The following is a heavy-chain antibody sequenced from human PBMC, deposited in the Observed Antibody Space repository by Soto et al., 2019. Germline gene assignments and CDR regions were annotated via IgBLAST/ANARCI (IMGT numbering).Heavy chain of an antibody. CDR1: GGTFSSYA. Sequence: PSVKVSCKASGGTFSSYAISWVRQAPGQGLEWMGGIIPIFGTANYAQKFQGRVTITADKSTSTAYMELSSLRSEDTAVYYCARDSSGYYYYFDYWGQGTLVTVSS. V-gene: IGHV1-69*06. CDR2: IIPIFGTA. D-gene: IGHD3-22*01. CDR3: ARDSSGYYYYFDY. J-gene: IGHJ4*02.